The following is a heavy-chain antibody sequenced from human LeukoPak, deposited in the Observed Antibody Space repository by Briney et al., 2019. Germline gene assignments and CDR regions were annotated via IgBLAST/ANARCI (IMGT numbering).Heavy chain of an antibody. J-gene: IGHJ4*02. Sequence: SETLSLTCAVCGGSFSGYYWSWIRQPPGKGLEWIGEINHSGSTNYNPSLKSRVTISVDTSKNQFSLKLSSVTAADTAVYYRARSDPPYYYGSGTFDYWGQGTLVTVSS. CDR3: ARSDPPYYYGSGTFDY. CDR1: GGSFSGYY. D-gene: IGHD3-10*01. CDR2: INHSGST. V-gene: IGHV4-34*01.